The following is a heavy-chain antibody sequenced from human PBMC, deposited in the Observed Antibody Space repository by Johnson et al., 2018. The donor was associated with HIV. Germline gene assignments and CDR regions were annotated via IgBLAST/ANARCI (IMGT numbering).Heavy chain of an antibody. V-gene: IGHV3-11*01. D-gene: IGHD2-2*01. CDR2: ISSSGSTI. Sequence: QVQLVESGGGLVKPGGSLRLSCVASGFTFSDYYMTWVRQAPGKGLEWVSYISSSGSTIYSADSVKGRFTISRDNAKNSLFLQMDSLRAEDTAVYFCARERYCSSTSCYFSRPPDAFDIWGQGTMVTVSS. J-gene: IGHJ3*02. CDR3: ARERYCSSTSCYFSRPPDAFDI. CDR1: GFTFSDYY.